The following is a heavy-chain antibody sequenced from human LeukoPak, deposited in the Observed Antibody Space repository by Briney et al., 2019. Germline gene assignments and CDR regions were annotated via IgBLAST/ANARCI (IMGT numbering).Heavy chain of an antibody. Sequence: PSETLSLTCAVYGGSFSGYYWSWIRQPPGKGLEWIGEINHSGSTNYNPSLKSRVTISVDRSKNQFSLKLSSVTAADTAVYYCARVKCSGGSCYYNYFDYWGQGTLVTVSS. CDR2: INHSGST. D-gene: IGHD2-15*01. CDR1: GGSFSGYY. V-gene: IGHV4-34*01. J-gene: IGHJ4*02. CDR3: ARVKCSGGSCYYNYFDY.